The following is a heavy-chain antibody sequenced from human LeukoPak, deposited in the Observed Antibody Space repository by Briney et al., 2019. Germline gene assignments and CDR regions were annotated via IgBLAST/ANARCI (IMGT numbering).Heavy chain of an antibody. Sequence: GGSLRLSCAASGFTFNTYWMSWVRQAPGKGLEWVANINEDGGEKYYVDSVKGRIIISRDNARNSLYLQMNSPRAEDTAVYYCVRGGFSLDYWRPGTLVTGS. CDR1: GFTFNTYW. V-gene: IGHV3-7*01. CDR3: VRGGFSLDY. D-gene: IGHD3-10*01. CDR2: INEDGGEK. J-gene: IGHJ4*02.